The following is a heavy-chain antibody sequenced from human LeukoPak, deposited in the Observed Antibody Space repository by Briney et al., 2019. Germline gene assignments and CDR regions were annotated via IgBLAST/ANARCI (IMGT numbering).Heavy chain of an antibody. Sequence: PSETLSLTCTVSGGSISSGGYYWSWIRQHPGTGLEWIGYIYYSGSTYYNPSLKSRVTISVDTSKNQFSLKLSSVTAADTAVYYCARDMGTTVVPGILDAFDIWGQGTMVTVSS. CDR1: GGSISSGGYY. CDR3: ARDMGTTVVPGILDAFDI. CDR2: IYYSGST. V-gene: IGHV4-31*03. D-gene: IGHD4-23*01. J-gene: IGHJ3*02.